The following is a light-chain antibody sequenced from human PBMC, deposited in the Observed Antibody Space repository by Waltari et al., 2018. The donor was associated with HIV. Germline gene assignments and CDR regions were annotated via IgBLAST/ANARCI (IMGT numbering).Light chain of an antibody. V-gene: IGKV3-11*01. CDR3: QQRNIPIT. CDR2: DAS. Sequence: EIMLTQSPATLSLSLGERATLSCRASQSIATYLDWFQQKPGQAPRLLIYDASNRATGIPARFSGSGSGTDFTLTISSLEPEDFGIYYCQQRNIPITFGQGTRLEI. CDR1: QSIATY. J-gene: IGKJ5*01.